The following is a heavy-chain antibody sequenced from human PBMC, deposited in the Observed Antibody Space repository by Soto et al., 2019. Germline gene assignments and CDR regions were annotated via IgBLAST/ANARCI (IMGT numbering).Heavy chain of an antibody. J-gene: IGHJ4*02. D-gene: IGHD1-26*01. CDR2: ISSSSSTI. CDR3: ATSTRAPGNY. V-gene: IGHV3-48*04. CDR1: GFTFSSYS. Sequence: PGGSLRLSCAASGFTFSSYSMNWVRQAPGKGLEWVSYISSSSSTIYYADSVKGRFTISRDNAKNSLYLQMNSLRAEDAAVYYCATSTRAPGNYWGQGTLVTVSS.